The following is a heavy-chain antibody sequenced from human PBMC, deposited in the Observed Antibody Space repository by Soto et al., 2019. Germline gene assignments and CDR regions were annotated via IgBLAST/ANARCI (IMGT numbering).Heavy chain of an antibody. V-gene: IGHV3-33*01. CDR3: ARDGPVPNYY. Sequence: GGSLRLSCAASGFTFSSYGMHWVRQAPGKGLEGVAVIWYDGSNKYYADSVKGRFTISRDNSKNTLYLQMNSLRAEDTAVYYCARDGPVPNYYWGQGTLVTVSS. CDR1: GFTFSSYG. J-gene: IGHJ4*02. CDR2: IWYDGSNK. D-gene: IGHD4-4*01.